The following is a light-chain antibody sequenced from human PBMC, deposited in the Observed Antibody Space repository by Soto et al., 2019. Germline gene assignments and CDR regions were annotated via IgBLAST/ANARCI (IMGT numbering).Light chain of an antibody. J-gene: IGKJ5*01. CDR1: ESVSSN. CDR2: GAS. Sequence: EVVMTQSPATLSVSPGERATLSFRASESVSSNLAWYQQRPGQAPRLVIYGASTRATGIPARFSGGGSGTEFTLTVSSLRSEDSAVYYCQQYNYWPITFGQGTRLEIK. CDR3: QQYNYWPIT. V-gene: IGKV3-15*01.